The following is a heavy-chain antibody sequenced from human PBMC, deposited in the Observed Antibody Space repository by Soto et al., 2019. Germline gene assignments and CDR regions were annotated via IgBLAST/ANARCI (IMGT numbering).Heavy chain of an antibody. D-gene: IGHD1-7*01. CDR1: GGSISSYY. CDR2: IYYSGST. J-gene: IGHJ6*02. CDR3: AREGLITGTTYYYYGMDV. V-gene: IGHV4-59*01. Sequence: QVQLQESGPGLVKPSETLSLTCTVSGGSISSYYWSWIRQPPGKGLEWIGDIYYSGSTNYNPSPSSRVDISVDTAKNQFSLKLSSVTAADTAVYYCAREGLITGTTYYYYGMDVWGQGTMVTVSS.